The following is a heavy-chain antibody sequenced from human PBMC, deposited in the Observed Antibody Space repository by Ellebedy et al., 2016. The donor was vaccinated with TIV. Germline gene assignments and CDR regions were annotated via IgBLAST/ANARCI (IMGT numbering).Heavy chain of an antibody. CDR3: AKAAGYNGPYYFDS. J-gene: IGHJ4*02. CDR2: IIAIFGTA. CDR1: AGTFSSNA. V-gene: IGHV1-69*13. D-gene: IGHD5-24*01. Sequence: ASVKVSCKASAGTFSSNAFSWVRQAPGQGREWMGGIIAIFGTANYAQKFQGRVTISADEPTSTAYMELSSLRSEDTAVYYCAKAAGYNGPYYFDSWGQGTLVTVSS.